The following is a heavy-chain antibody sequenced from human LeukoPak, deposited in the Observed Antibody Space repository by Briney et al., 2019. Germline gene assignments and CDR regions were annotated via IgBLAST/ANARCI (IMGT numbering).Heavy chain of an antibody. CDR3: ARYYCSGGSCYYDY. D-gene: IGHD2-15*01. J-gene: IGHJ4*02. CDR1: GFTVSSNY. Sequence: GGSLRLSCAASGFTVSSNYMSWVRQAPGKGLEWVSVIYSGGSTYYADSVKGRFTISRDNSKNTLYLQMNSLRAEDTAVYYCARYYCSGGSCYYDYWGQGTLVTVSS. V-gene: IGHV3-66*01. CDR2: IYSGGST.